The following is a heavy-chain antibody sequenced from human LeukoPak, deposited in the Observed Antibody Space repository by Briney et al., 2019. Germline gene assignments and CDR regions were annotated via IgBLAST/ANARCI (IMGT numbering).Heavy chain of an antibody. V-gene: IGHV1-2*02. CDR2: INPNSGGT. Sequence: ASVKVSCKASGYTFTGYYMHWLRQAPGQGLEWMGWINPNSGGTNYAQKFQGRVTMTRDTSISTAYMELSRLRSDDTAVYYCARDRLSPNWFDPWGQGTLVTVSS. CDR1: GYTFTGYY. CDR3: ARDRLSPNWFDP. J-gene: IGHJ5*02. D-gene: IGHD6-25*01.